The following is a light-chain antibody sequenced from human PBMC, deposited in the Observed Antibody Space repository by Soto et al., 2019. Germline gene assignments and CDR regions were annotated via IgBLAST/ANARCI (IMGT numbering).Light chain of an antibody. CDR3: QQRSNWPRFT. CDR1: QSFSSS. CDR2: DAS. Sequence: EIVLTQSPATLSLSPGERATLSCRASQSFSSSLAWYQQKPGQAPRLLIYDASNRATGIPARFSGSGSGTDFTLTISSLEPEDFAVYYCQQRSNWPRFTFGPGTKVDIK. V-gene: IGKV3-11*01. J-gene: IGKJ3*01.